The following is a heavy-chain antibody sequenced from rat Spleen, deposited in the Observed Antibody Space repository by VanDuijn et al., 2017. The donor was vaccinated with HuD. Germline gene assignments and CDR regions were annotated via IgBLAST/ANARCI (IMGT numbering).Heavy chain of an antibody. V-gene: IGHV2-6*01. CDR2: ISGGGST. J-gene: IGHJ2*01. CDR3: ARRPFDY. Sequence: QVQLKESGPGLVQPSQTLSLTCTVAGFSLTSYNVHWVRQPPGKGLEWIAAISGGGSTYYNSVLKSRLSISRDTSKSQVFLKMNSLQTEDTAMYFCARRPFDYWGQGVMVTVSS. CDR1: GFSLTSYN.